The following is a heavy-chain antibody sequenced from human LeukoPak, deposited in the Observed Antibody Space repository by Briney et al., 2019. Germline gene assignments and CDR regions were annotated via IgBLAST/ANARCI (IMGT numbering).Heavy chain of an antibody. V-gene: IGHV3-74*03. CDR1: GFTITKNW. CDR2: IKMDERSA. Sequence: GGSLRLSCTVSGFTITKNWMYWVRQAPGRGLVWVSRIKMDERSAVYADSVKGRFIISRDNAKNTVYLQMNSLRADDTAVYYCATVFKGSSLQDYWGQGTLVTVSS. J-gene: IGHJ4*02. D-gene: IGHD3-10*01. CDR3: ATVFKGSSLQDY.